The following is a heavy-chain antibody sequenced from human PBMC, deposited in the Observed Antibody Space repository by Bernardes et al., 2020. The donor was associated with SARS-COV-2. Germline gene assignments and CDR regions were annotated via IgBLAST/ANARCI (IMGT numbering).Heavy chain of an antibody. J-gene: IGHJ4*02. CDR1: GFTFSNYE. CDR3: ARGVWGDN. V-gene: IGHV3-48*03. Sequence: GGSLRLSCAASGFTFSNYEMNWVRQTPGKGLEWVSYISSSGSGTFYADSVKGRFTISRDNAKKSLYLQMNSRRVEDTAVYYCARGVWGDNWGQGTLVTVSS. CDR2: ISSSGSGT. D-gene: IGHD3-16*01.